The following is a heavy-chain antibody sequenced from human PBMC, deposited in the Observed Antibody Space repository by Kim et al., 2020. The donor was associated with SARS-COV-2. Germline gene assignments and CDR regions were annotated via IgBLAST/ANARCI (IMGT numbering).Heavy chain of an antibody. D-gene: IGHD3-10*01. CDR2: INHSGST. Sequence: SETLSLTCAVYGGSFSGYYWSWIRQPPGKGLEWIGEINHSGSTNYNPSLKSRVTISVDTSKNQFSLKLSSVTAADTAVYYCAALVRITMVRGRTRGFDPWGQGTLVTVSS. J-gene: IGHJ5*02. CDR3: AALVRITMVRGRTRGFDP. V-gene: IGHV4-34*01. CDR1: GGSFSGYY.